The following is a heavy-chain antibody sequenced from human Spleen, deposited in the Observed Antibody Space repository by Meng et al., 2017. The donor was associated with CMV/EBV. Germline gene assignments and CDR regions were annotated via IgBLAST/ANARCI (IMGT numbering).Heavy chain of an antibody. Sequence: GGSLRLSCAASGFTFSNYAMTWVRQAPGKGLEWVSSISGSGDSTYYADSVKGRLTISRDNSKNTLYLRMDSLRAEDPAVYYCAKGQFFYESGGYLILDSWGQGALVTVSS. J-gene: IGHJ4*02. CDR2: ISGSGDST. D-gene: IGHD3-22*01. CDR1: GFTFSNYA. V-gene: IGHV3-23*01. CDR3: AKGQFFYESGGYLILDS.